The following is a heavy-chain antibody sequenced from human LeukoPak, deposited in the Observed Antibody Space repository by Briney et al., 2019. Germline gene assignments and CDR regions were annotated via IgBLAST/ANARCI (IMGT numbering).Heavy chain of an antibody. Sequence: SVKVSCKASGGTFSSYAISWVRQAPGQGLEWMGGIIPIFGTANYAQKFQGRVTITADESTSTAYMELSSLRSEDTAVYYCARDFSLAVAAINWFDPWGQGTLVTVSS. J-gene: IGHJ5*02. V-gene: IGHV1-69*13. CDR2: IIPIFGTA. CDR3: ARDFSLAVAAINWFDP. CDR1: GGTFSSYA. D-gene: IGHD6-19*01.